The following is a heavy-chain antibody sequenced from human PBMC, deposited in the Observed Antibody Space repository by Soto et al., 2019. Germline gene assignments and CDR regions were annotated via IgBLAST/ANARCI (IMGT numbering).Heavy chain of an antibody. CDR3: AKWHQEVVGATVGDAFDI. CDR1: GFTFSSYA. V-gene: IGHV3-23*01. Sequence: EVQLLESGGGLVQPGGSLRLSCAASGFTFSSYAMSWVRQAPGKGLEWVSAISGSGGSTYYADSVKGRFTISRDNSKNTLYLQMNSLRAEDTAVYYCAKWHQEVVGATVGDAFDIWGQGTMVTVSS. CDR2: ISGSGGST. J-gene: IGHJ3*02. D-gene: IGHD1-26*01.